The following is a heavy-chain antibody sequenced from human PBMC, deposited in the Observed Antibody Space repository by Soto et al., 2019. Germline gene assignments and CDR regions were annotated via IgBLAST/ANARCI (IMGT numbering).Heavy chain of an antibody. V-gene: IGHV4-34*01. CDR1: GGSFSGYY. CDR3: ASYGRGTYYYGYYFHH. CDR2: IHHSGST. D-gene: IGHD3-10*01. J-gene: IGHJ4*02. Sequence: SETLSLTCAVYGGSFSGYYWTWIRQPPGTGLEWIGEIHHSGSTNYNPSLKSRVTISLDTSKNQFSLKLSSVTAADAAVYYCASYGRGTYYYGYYFHHWGQGTPVTVSS.